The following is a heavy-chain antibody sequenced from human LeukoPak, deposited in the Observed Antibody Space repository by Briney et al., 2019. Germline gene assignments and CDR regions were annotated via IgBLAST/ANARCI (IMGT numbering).Heavy chain of an antibody. CDR2: ISPGGSNT. CDR3: ARDLTLNMVRGVT. Sequence: GGSLRLSCAASGFTFSSYWMHWVRQVPGKGLVWVSRISPGGSNTDYADSVKGRFTISRDNTWNTLYLQMNSLRAEDTAVYYCARDLTLNMVRGVTWGQGTLVTVSS. J-gene: IGHJ4*02. D-gene: IGHD3-10*01. CDR1: GFTFSSYW. V-gene: IGHV3-74*01.